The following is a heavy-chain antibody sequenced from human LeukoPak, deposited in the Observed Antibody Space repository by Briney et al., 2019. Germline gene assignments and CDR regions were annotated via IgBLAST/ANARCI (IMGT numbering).Heavy chain of an antibody. CDR3: ARARYAYQLPLGY. V-gene: IGHV4-34*01. CDR1: GGSFSGYY. Sequence: SETLSLTCAVYGGSFSGYYWSWIRQPPGKGLEWIGVINHSGSTNYNPSLKSRVTISVDTSKNQFSLKLSSVTAADTAVYYCARARYAYQLPLGYWGQGTLVTVSS. J-gene: IGHJ4*02. D-gene: IGHD2-2*01. CDR2: INHSGST.